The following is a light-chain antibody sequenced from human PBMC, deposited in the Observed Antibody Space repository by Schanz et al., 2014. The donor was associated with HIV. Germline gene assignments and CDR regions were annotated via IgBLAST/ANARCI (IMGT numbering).Light chain of an antibody. J-gene: IGLJ1*01. CDR2: DVS. CDR3: CSYTTTSTYV. V-gene: IGLV2-14*03. Sequence: QSALTQPPSASGSPGQSVTISCTGTSNDIGAYRYVSWYQQHPGKAPKLMIYDVSNRPSGVSSRFSGSKSGNTASLTISGLQAEDEADYYCCSYTTTSTYVFGAGTKLTVL. CDR1: SNDIGAYRY.